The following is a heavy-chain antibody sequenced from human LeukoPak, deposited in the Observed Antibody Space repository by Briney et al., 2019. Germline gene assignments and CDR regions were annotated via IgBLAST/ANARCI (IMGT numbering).Heavy chain of an antibody. CDR3: ARDRIYYDISTGYVPLDY. J-gene: IGHJ4*02. Sequence: GGSLRLSCAASGFTFSDYWMTWVRQAPGKGLEWVANIKQDGSEKFYVDSVKGRFTISRDNTKTSLYLQMSSLRAEDTAVYFCARDRIYYDISTGYVPLDYWGLETLVTVSS. D-gene: IGHD3-9*01. CDR2: IKQDGSEK. CDR1: GFTFSDYW. V-gene: IGHV3-7*01.